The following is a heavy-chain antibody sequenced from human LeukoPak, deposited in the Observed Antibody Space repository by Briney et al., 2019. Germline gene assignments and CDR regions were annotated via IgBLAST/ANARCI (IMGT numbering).Heavy chain of an antibody. CDR1: GDSVSSNSGA. CDR3: ARAISRTGYGMDV. CDR2: TYYRSTWYN. Sequence: SQTLSLTCAISGDSVSSNSGAWKWIRQSPSRGLEWLGRTYYRSTWYNDYAVSVKSRITINPDTSKNQFSLQLNSVTPEDTAVYYCARAISRTGYGMDVWGQGTTVTVSS. V-gene: IGHV6-1*01. J-gene: IGHJ6*02.